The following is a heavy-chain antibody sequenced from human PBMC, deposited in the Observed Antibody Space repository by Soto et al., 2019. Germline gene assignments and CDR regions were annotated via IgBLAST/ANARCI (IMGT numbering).Heavy chain of an antibody. CDR2: IYYSGST. V-gene: IGHV4-31*03. Sequence: PSETLSLTCTVSGVSISSGGYYWSWIRQHPGKGLEWIGYIYYSGSTYYNPSLKSRVTISVDTSKNQFSLKLSSVTAADTAVYYCARVNWSYFDYWGQGTLVTVSS. J-gene: IGHJ4*02. CDR1: GVSISSGGYY. D-gene: IGHD1-20*01. CDR3: ARVNWSYFDY.